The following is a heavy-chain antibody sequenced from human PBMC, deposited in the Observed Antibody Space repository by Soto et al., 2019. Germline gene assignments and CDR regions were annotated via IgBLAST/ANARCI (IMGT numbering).Heavy chain of an antibody. CDR3: ARFRYYFGG. CDR1: GFTFSSYW. D-gene: IGHD3-22*01. CDR2: IKPDGNEK. J-gene: IGHJ4*02. Sequence: PGGSLRLSCVASGFTFSSYWMTWVRQAPGKGLEWVANIKPDGNEKNYVDSVEGRFTISRDNVENSLYLQMNNLRGDDTAVYYCARFRYYFGGWGQGTPVTVSS. V-gene: IGHV3-7*01.